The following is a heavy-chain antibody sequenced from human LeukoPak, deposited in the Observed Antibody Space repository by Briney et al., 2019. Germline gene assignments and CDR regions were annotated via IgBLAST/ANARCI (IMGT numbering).Heavy chain of an antibody. CDR3: ARDQPSVGWGFDS. CDR1: GFTFSAYS. CDR2: INGRGITI. V-gene: IGHV3-48*04. Sequence: GGSLRLSCAASGFTFSAYSMNWVRHSPGRGLEWVANINGRGITIHYADSFRGRFTISGDNTKNSLNLQMNNLRAEDTGLYYCARDQPSVGWGFDSWGRGTLVIVSS. J-gene: IGHJ4*02. D-gene: IGHD2-15*01.